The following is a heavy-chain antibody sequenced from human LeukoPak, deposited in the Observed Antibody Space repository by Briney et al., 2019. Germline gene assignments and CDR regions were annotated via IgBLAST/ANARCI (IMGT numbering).Heavy chain of an antibody. V-gene: IGHV4-59*11. CDR3: ARGLSGSSYWFDP. CDR1: GGSISSHY. J-gene: IGHJ5*02. Sequence: SETLSLTCTVSGGSISSHYWSWIRQPPGKGLEWIGYIYYSGSTNYNPSLKSRVTISVDTSKNQFSLKLSSVTAADTAVYYCARGLSGSSYWFDPWGQGTLVTVSS. D-gene: IGHD1-26*01. CDR2: IYYSGST.